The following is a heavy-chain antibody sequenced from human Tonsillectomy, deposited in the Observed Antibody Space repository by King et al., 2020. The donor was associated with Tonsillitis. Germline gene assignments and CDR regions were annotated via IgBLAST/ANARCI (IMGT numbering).Heavy chain of an antibody. CDR1: GFTFSTFA. Sequence: VQLVESGGGLVQPGGSLRLSCVASGFTFSTFAMNWVRQAPDKRLEWVSTINESGGTTYYTDSVKGRFTISRDNSKNTLYLEMNSLRAEDTAIYYCAKDPLGSHGFDYWGQGTQVTVTS. J-gene: IGHJ4*02. D-gene: IGHD7-27*01. V-gene: IGHV3-23*04. CDR2: INESGGTT. CDR3: AKDPLGSHGFDY.